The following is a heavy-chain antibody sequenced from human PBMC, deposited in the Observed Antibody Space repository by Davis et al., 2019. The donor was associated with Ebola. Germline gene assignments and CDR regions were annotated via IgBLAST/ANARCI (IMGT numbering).Heavy chain of an antibody. J-gene: IGHJ6*02. V-gene: IGHV3-30*02. CDR1: GFTFSSYG. CDR3: AKDRSRQQLALQIYYYYYGMDV. CDR2: IWYDGSNK. Sequence: GESLKISCAASGFTFSSYGMHWVRQAPGKGLEWVAVIWYDGSNKYYADSVKGRFTISRDNSKNTLYLQMNSLRAEDTAVYYCAKDRSRQQLALQIYYYYYGMDVWGQGTTVTVSS. D-gene: IGHD6-13*01.